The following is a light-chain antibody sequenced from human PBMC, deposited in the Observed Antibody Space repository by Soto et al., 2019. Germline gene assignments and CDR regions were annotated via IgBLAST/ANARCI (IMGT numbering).Light chain of an antibody. CDR2: AAS. V-gene: IGKV1-6*01. J-gene: IGKJ1*01. CDR1: QGIRND. Sequence: AIQMTQSPSSLSASVGYSFTITCRASQGIRNDLGWYQQKTGKDPQLLIYAASSLQSGVPSRFSCSGSGTDFTLNISSLHPEEFATYYCLQDYNYPWTLGQGTKVDIK. CDR3: LQDYNYPWT.